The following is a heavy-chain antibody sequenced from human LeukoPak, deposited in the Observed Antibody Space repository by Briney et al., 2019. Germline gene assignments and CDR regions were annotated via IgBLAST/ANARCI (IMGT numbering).Heavy chain of an antibody. CDR3: ARDMAYYDILTGYYNNWFDP. D-gene: IGHD3-9*01. J-gene: IGHJ5*02. Sequence: PGGSLRLSCAAPGIPFSSFGMHWLRQAPGKGLEWVAFIWYDGSNKYYADSVKGRFTISRDNAKNSLYLQMNSLRDEDTAVYYCARDMAYYDILTGYYNNWFDPWGQGTLVTVSS. V-gene: IGHV3-33*01. CDR1: GIPFSSFG. CDR2: IWYDGSNK.